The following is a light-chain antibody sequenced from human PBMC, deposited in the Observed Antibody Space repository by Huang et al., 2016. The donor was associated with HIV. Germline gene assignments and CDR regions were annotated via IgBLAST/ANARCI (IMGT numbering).Light chain of an antibody. CDR2: DES. CDR3: QQYYVTPMYT. CDR1: QDIGNS. Sequence: DIQMTQSPSSLSASVGDRVTITCRASQDIGNSLAWYQQKPGKAPKLLVYDESKLESGVPARFSGRGSGTDYTLTINSLQPEDFATYYCQQYYVTPMYTFGQGTKLEIK. J-gene: IGKJ2*01. V-gene: IGKV1-NL1*01.